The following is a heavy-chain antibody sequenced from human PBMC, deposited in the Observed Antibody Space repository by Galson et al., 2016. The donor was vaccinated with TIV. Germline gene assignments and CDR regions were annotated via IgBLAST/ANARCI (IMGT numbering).Heavy chain of an antibody. CDR1: GFAVSTNY. Sequence: SLRLSCAASGFAVSTNYMSWVRQAPGKGLEWVSVLCTNEKTFYVDSVKGRFTISRDNSENTLYLQMNSLRPEDTAMYYCARQKDYLYYFDYWGQGTLVTVSS. V-gene: IGHV3-53*05. J-gene: IGHJ4*02. D-gene: IGHD4/OR15-4a*01. CDR3: ARQKDYLYYFDY. CDR2: LCTNEKT.